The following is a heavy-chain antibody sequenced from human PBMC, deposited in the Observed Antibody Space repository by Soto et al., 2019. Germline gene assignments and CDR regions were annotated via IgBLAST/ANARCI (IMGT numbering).Heavy chain of an antibody. CDR2: IIPIFGTA. D-gene: IGHD5-18*01. J-gene: IGHJ3*02. CDR1: GGTFSSYA. CDR3: ARGLRGGSADAFDI. V-gene: IGHV1-69*06. Sequence: QVQLVQSGAEVKKPGSSVKVSCKASGGTFSSYAISWVRQAPGQGLEWMGGIIPIFGTANYAQKFQGRVTITAEKSTSTAYMELSSLRSEDTAVYYCARGLRGGSADAFDIWGQGTMVTVSS.